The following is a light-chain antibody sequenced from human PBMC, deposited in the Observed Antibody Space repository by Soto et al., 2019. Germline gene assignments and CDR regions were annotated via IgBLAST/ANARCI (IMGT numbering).Light chain of an antibody. Sequence: EIVLTHSPATLSLSPCERATLSCRASQSVSRTYLAWYQQKPGQPPRLLNHDASSRATGIPARCSGRGSGTDFTLTISSLEPEDVAVYYWQRRSNWPLTFGQGTRLEIK. CDR1: QSVSRTY. CDR2: DAS. CDR3: QRRSNWPLT. J-gene: IGKJ5*01. V-gene: IGKV3D-20*02.